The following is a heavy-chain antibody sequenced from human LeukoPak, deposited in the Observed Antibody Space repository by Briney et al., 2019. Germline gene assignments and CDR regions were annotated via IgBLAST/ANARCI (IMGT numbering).Heavy chain of an antibody. CDR1: GFTLSNYW. CDR2: IKQDGSEK. Sequence: AGGSLRLSCAASGFTLSNYWMSWVRQAPGKGLEWVANIKQDGSEKYYVDSVKGRFTISRDNAKNSLYLQMNSLRAEDTAVYYCARDKLWFGVWGQGTLVTVSS. V-gene: IGHV3-7*01. J-gene: IGHJ4*02. D-gene: IGHD3-10*01. CDR3: ARDKLWFGV.